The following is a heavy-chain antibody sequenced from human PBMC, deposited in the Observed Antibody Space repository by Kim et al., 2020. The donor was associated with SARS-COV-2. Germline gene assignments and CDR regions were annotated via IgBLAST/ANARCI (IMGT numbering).Heavy chain of an antibody. V-gene: IGHV6-1*01. Sequence: NDYAVSVKSRITIQPDTSKNPFSLQLNSVTPEDTAVYYCARAKGSGWYVDWGQGTLVTVSS. D-gene: IGHD6-19*01. CDR2: N. J-gene: IGHJ4*02. CDR3: ARAKGSGWYVD.